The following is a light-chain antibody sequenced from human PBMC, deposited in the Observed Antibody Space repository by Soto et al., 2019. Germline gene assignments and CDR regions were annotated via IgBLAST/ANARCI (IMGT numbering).Light chain of an antibody. V-gene: IGLV1-40*01. CDR3: HSSYSTLSGVVV. CDR1: SSNIGAGYD. CDR2: GNS. Sequence: QSVLTQPPSVSGAPGQTVTISCTGSSSNIGAGYDVHWYQQLPGTAPKLLIYGNSNRPSGVTYRLSGSKSSTSASLAITGRQAEDEADDYCHSSYSTLSGVVVFGGGTQLTVL. J-gene: IGLJ2*01.